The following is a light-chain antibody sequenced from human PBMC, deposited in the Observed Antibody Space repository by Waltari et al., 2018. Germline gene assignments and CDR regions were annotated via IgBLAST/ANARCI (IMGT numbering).Light chain of an antibody. CDR1: QGISSY. V-gene: IGKV1-8*01. CDR2: AAS. CDR3: QQYYSYPPT. J-gene: IGKJ1*01. Sequence: AIRITQSPSSPSASTGDRVTITCGASQGISSYLAWYQQKPGKAPKLLIYAASTLQSGVPSRFSGSGSGTDFTLTISCLQSEDFATYYCQQYYSYPPTFGQGTKVEIK.